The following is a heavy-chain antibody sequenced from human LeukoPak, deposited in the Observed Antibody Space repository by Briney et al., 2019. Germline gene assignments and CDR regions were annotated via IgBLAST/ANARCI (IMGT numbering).Heavy chain of an antibody. CDR2: IRSKANSYAT. J-gene: IGHJ4*02. CDR1: GFTFSGSA. Sequence: GGSLRLSCAASGFTFSGSAMHWVRQASGKGLEWVGRIRSKANSYATAYAASAKGRFTISRDDSKNTAYLQMNSLKTEDTAVYYCTRPYCSGGSCYFDYWGQGTLVTVSS. CDR3: TRPYCSGGSCYFDY. V-gene: IGHV3-73*01. D-gene: IGHD2-15*01.